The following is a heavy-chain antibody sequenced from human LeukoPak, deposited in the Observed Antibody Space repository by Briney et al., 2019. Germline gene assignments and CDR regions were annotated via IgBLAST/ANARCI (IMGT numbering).Heavy chain of an antibody. CDR2: IYYSGST. V-gene: IGHV4-30-4*01. Sequence: PSQTLSLTCTVSGGSISSGDYYWSWIRQPPGKGLEWIGYIYYSGSTYYNPSLKSRVTISVDTSKNQFSLKLSSVTAADTAVYYCARAPRYYYGSSGYLNDALDIWGQGTMVTVSS. J-gene: IGHJ3*02. D-gene: IGHD3-22*01. CDR3: ARAPRYYYGSSGYLNDALDI. CDR1: GGSISSGDYY.